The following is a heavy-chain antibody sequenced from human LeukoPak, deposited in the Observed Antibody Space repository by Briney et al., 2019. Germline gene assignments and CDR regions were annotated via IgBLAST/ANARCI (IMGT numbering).Heavy chain of an antibody. CDR2: IYPDDSDT. Sequence: GESLKISCKGSGYSFREYWIGWVRQMPGKGLEWMVIIYPDDSDTRYSPSFQGQVTISADKSINTAYLQWSSLKASDTAMYYCARASRDGYNQNFDHWGQGTLVTVSS. D-gene: IGHD5-24*01. CDR3: ARASRDGYNQNFDH. J-gene: IGHJ4*02. V-gene: IGHV5-51*01. CDR1: GYSFREYW.